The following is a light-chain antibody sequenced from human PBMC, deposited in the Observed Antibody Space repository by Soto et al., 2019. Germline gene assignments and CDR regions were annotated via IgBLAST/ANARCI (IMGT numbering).Light chain of an antibody. CDR2: RNN. Sequence: QSVLTQPPSASGTPGQRVTISCSGCSSNIGSNYVFWYQHLPGTAPKLLIYRNNQRPSGVPDRFSGAKSGTSASRAISGLRAEDETDYYCAAWDDSLSGVVFGGGTKLTVL. J-gene: IGLJ2*01. CDR3: AAWDDSLSGVV. CDR1: SSNIGSNY. V-gene: IGLV1-47*01.